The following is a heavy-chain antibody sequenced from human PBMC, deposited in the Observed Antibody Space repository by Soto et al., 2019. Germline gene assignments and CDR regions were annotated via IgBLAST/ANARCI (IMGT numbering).Heavy chain of an antibody. D-gene: IGHD6-6*01. Sequence: GASVKVSCKAPAVNFTSYFMHWVRQAPGHGLEWIGVINPNGGSTKFAQTFQGRVTMTGDTSTSTVYMELRSLRSEDTAVYYCATEILISSSRYYYYYYVLDVWGQGTTVTVSS. J-gene: IGHJ6*02. CDR2: INPNGGST. CDR1: AVNFTSYF. CDR3: ATEILISSSRYYYYYYVLDV. V-gene: IGHV1-46*01.